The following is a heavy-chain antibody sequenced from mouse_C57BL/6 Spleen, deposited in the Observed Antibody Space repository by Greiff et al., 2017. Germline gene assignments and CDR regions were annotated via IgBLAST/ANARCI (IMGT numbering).Heavy chain of an antibody. CDR3: ARAYDGYDWFAY. V-gene: IGHV1-39*01. CDR2: INPNYGTT. Sequence: EVKLVESGPELVKPGASVKISCKASGYSFTDYNMNWVKQSNGKSLEWIGVINPNYGTTSYNQKFKGKSTLTVDQSSSTAYMQLNSLTSEDSAVYYCARAYDGYDWFAYWGQGTLVTVSA. CDR1: GYSFTDYN. D-gene: IGHD2-3*01. J-gene: IGHJ3*01.